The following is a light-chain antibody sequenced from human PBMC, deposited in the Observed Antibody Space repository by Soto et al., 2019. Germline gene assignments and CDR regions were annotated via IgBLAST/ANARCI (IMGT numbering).Light chain of an antibody. CDR3: QQYDNLPLT. J-gene: IGKJ4*01. Sequence: DIQMTQSSSTLSGSVADTVTITSRACQTISSWWAWYQQKPGKAPKLLIYDASDLETGVPSRFSGSGSGTDFTFTISSLQPEDIATYYCQQYDNLPLTFGGGTKVDI. CDR1: QTISSW. CDR2: DAS. V-gene: IGKV1-33*01.